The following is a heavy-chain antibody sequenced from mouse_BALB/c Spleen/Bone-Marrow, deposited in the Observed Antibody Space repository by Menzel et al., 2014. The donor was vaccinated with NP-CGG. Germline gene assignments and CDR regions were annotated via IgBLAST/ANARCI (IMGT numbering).Heavy chain of an antibody. V-gene: IGHV6-6*02. Sequence: EVKVVESGGGLVQPGGSMKLSCVASGFTFSNYWMNWVRQSPEKGLEWVAEIRLKSNNYATHYAESVKGRFTISRDDSKSSVYLQMNNLRAEDTGIYYCTTGLAYWGQGTLVTVSA. CDR1: GFTFSNYW. J-gene: IGHJ3*01. CDR2: IRLKSNNYAT. CDR3: TTGLAY.